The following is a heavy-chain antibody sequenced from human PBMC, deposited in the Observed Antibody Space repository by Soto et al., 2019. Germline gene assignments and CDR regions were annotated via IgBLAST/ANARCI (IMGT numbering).Heavy chain of an antibody. CDR1: GGSISSSSYY. Sequence: QLQLQESGPGLVKPSETLSLTCTVSGGSISSSSYYWGWIRQPPGKGLEWIGSIYYSGSTYYNPSLKSRVTISVDTSKNQFSLKLSSVTAADTAVYYCARHGGIVVVPAAGWFDPWGQGTLVTVSS. V-gene: IGHV4-39*01. CDR2: IYYSGST. D-gene: IGHD2-2*01. J-gene: IGHJ5*02. CDR3: ARHGGIVVVPAAGWFDP.